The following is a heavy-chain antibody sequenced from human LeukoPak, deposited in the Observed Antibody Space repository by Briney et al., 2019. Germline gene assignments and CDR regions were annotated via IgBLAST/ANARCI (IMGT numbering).Heavy chain of an antibody. V-gene: IGHV1-2*02. J-gene: IGHJ6*02. CDR3: ARDLPYCSGGSGSPYYSYYGMDV. D-gene: IGHD2-15*01. CDR2: INPNSGGT. CDR1: GYTFTGYY. Sequence: ASVKVSCKASGYTFTGYYMHWVRQAPGQGLEWMGWINPNSGGTNYAQKFQGRVTMTRDTSISTAYMELSRLRSDDTAVYYCARDLPYCSGGSGSPYYSYYGMDVWGQGPTVTVSS.